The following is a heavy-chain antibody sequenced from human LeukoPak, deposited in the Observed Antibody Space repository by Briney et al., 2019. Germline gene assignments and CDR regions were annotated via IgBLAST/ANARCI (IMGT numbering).Heavy chain of an antibody. CDR3: ARDAGWGYYDL. Sequence: GGSLRLSCAASGFTFSYSWMTWVRQVPGRGLEWLANINKEGNRKYYVDSVKGRFAISRDNANNSMLLQMTSLRAEDASVYFCARDAGWGYYDLWGQGTPVTVSS. V-gene: IGHV3-7*01. CDR1: GFTFSYSW. D-gene: IGHD3-22*01. CDR2: INKEGNRK. J-gene: IGHJ1*01.